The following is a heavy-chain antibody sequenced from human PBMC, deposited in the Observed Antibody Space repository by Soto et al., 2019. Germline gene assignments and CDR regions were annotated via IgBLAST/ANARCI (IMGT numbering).Heavy chain of an antibody. V-gene: IGHV4-59*01. CDR3: ARPNESSGYYPLIY. D-gene: IGHD3-22*01. Sequence: LXLSCTVSGGSLSSYYWSWIRQPPGKGLEWIGYIYYTGSTNYNPSLKSRVTISVDTSKNQFSLKLSSVTAADTAVYYCARPNESSGYYPLIYWGQGTPVTVSS. J-gene: IGHJ4*02. CDR1: GGSLSSYY. CDR2: IYYTGST.